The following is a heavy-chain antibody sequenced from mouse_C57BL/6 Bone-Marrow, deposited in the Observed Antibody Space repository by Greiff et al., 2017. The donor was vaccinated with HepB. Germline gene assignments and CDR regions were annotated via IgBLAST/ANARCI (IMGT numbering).Heavy chain of an antibody. D-gene: IGHD1-1*01. Sequence: QVQLQQPGAELVKPGASVKLSCKASGYTFTSYWMQWVKQRPGQGLEWIGEIDPSDSYTNYNQKFKGKATLTVDTSSSTAYMQLSSLTSEDSAVYYCARDYYGRGYYFDYWGQGTTLTVSS. CDR3: ARDYYGRGYYFDY. V-gene: IGHV1-50*01. J-gene: IGHJ2*01. CDR2: IDPSDSYT. CDR1: GYTFTSYW.